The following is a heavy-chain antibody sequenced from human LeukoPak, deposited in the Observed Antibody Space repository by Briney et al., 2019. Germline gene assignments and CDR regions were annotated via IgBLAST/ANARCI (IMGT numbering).Heavy chain of an antibody. Sequence: GRSLRLSCAASGFTFDDYAMHWVRQAPGKGLEWVSGIGWNSGGIVYADSVKGRFTISRDNSKNTLYLQMNSLRAEDTAVYYCARDRGYSYGDYYYYYGMDVWGQGTTVTVSS. D-gene: IGHD5-18*01. J-gene: IGHJ6*02. CDR3: ARDRGYSYGDYYYYYGMDV. CDR2: IGWNSGGI. V-gene: IGHV3-9*01. CDR1: GFTFDDYA.